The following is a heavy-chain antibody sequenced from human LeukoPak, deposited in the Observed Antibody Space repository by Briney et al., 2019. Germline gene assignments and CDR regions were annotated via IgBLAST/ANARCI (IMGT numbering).Heavy chain of an antibody. D-gene: IGHD4-17*01. CDR3: ARGAGPYGDYRDY. V-gene: IGHV3-48*02. CDR1: GFTVSSYS. J-gene: IGHJ4*02. CDR2: FSISSTI. Sequence: GGSLRLSCATSGFTVSSYSMNWVRQAPGKGLERVSCFSISSTIYYADSVKGRFTISRDNAENSLYLQMNSLRDEDTAVYYCARGAGPYGDYRDYWGQGTLVTVSS.